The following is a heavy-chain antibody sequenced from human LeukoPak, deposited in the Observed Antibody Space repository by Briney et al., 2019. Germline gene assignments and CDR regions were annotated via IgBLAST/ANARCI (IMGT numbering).Heavy chain of an antibody. D-gene: IGHD6-6*01. V-gene: IGHV1-18*01. Sequence: ASVKVSCKASGYTVISFGFSWVRQAPGQGPEGRGWISDYTGNTNYAQRFQGRVTMTTDTSTSTAYMELRTLRSDDTAVYYCVRDLNSAARSFFDYWGPGTLVTVSS. CDR3: VRDLNSAARSFFDY. J-gene: IGHJ4*02. CDR1: GYTVISFG. CDR2: ISDYTGNT.